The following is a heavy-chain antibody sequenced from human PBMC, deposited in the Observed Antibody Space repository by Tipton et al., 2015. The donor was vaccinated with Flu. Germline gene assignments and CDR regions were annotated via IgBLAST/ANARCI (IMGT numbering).Heavy chain of an antibody. V-gene: IGHV4-59*01. CDR2: IYSSGST. J-gene: IGHJ6*02. CDR1: GGSISSYY. Sequence: TLSLTCTASGGSISSYYWSWIRQPPGKGLEWIGYIYSSGSTNYNPSLKSRVTISVDTSKNQFSLKLSSVTAADTAVYYCARGGVLWWWTHWGQGTTVIVSS. CDR3: ARGGVLWWWTH. D-gene: IGHD2-21*01.